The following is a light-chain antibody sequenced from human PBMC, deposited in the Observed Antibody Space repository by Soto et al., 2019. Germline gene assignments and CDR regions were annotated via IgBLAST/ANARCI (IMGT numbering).Light chain of an antibody. J-gene: IGLJ1*01. CDR1: SSDIGHYNY. Sequence: QSDLTQPASVSGSPGQSITISCTGSSSDIGHYNYVSWYQQHPGKAPKLIIYEVSNRPSGVSNRFSGSKSGNTASLTISGLQAEDEAYYYCTSYTRPSTLHVFGTGTKLTVL. CDR2: EVS. V-gene: IGLV2-14*01. CDR3: TSYTRPSTLHV.